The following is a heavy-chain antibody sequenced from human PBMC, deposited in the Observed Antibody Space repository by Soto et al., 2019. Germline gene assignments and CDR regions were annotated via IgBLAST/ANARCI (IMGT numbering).Heavy chain of an antibody. CDR3: AKDQRAAMVFYYGMDV. J-gene: IGHJ6*02. V-gene: IGHV3-30*18. D-gene: IGHD5-18*01. CDR1: GFTFSSYG. CDR2: ISYDGSNK. Sequence: GGSLRLSCAASGFTFSSYGMHWVRQAPGKGLEWVAVISYDGSNKYYVDSVKGRFTISRDNSKNTLYLQMNSLRAEDTAVYYCAKDQRAAMVFYYGMDVWGQGTTVTVSS.